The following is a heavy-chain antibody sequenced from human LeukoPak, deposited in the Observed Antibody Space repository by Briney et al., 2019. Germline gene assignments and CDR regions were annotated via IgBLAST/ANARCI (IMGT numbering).Heavy chain of an antibody. CDR1: GFTFSSYA. Sequence: GGSLRLSCAASGFTFSSYAMSWARQAPGKGLEWVSGISPGGDTTYYADSVKGRFTISRDNSKNTLYLQMDTLRAEDTAVYYCAKERSSGWPFDFWGQGTLVTVSS. J-gene: IGHJ4*02. CDR2: ISPGGDTT. D-gene: IGHD6-19*01. CDR3: AKERSSGWPFDF. V-gene: IGHV3-23*01.